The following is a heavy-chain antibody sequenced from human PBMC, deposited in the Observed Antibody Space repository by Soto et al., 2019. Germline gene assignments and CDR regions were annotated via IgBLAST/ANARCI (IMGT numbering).Heavy chain of an antibody. J-gene: IGHJ4*02. D-gene: IGHD2-15*01. CDR2: INAGNGNT. V-gene: IGHV1-3*01. Sequence: ASVKVSCKASGYTFTSYAMHWVRQAPGQRLEWMGWINAGNGNTKYSQKFQGRVTITRDTSASTAYMELSSLRSEDTAVYYCAVCSGGSCYTFDYWGQGTLVTVSS. CDR3: AVCSGGSCYTFDY. CDR1: GYTFTSYA.